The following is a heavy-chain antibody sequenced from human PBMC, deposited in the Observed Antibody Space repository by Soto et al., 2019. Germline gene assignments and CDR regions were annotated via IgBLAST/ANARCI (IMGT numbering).Heavy chain of an antibody. CDR3: ARGSKGVVPAARQWLVPSYFDY. Sequence: ASVKVSCKASGYTFTSYAMHWVRQAPGQRLEWMGWINAGNGNTKYSQKFQGRVTITRDTSASTAYIELSSLRSEDTAVYYCARGSKGVVPAARQWLVPSYFDYWGQGTLVTVSS. CDR1: GYTFTSYA. CDR2: INAGNGNT. D-gene: IGHD2-2*01. V-gene: IGHV1-3*01. J-gene: IGHJ4*02.